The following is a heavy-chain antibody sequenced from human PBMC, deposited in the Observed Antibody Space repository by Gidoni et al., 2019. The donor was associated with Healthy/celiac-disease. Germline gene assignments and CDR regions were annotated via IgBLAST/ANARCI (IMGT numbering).Heavy chain of an antibody. V-gene: IGHV3-23*01. CDR2: ISGSGGNT. Sequence: EVQLLESWLGLVQPGVSLRLSCSASGFTFSSYAMSWVRQAPGKGLEWVSGISGSGGNTYYADSVKGRFTISRDNSKNTLDLQRNSVRAEDTAVYYCAKESSSWSSDYWGQGTLVTVSS. D-gene: IGHD6-13*01. CDR1: GFTFSSYA. CDR3: AKESSSWSSDY. J-gene: IGHJ4*02.